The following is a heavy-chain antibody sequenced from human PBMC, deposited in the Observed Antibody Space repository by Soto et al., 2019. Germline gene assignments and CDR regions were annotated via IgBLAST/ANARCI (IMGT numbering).Heavy chain of an antibody. CDR1: GFTFSSYG. CDR2: ISYDGSNK. Sequence: GGSLRLSCAASGFTFSSYGIHWVRQAPGKGLEWVAFISYDGSNKYYADSVKGRFTISRDNSKNTLYLQTNSLRAEDTAVYYCAKNYDTSGYYQFDYWGQGTLVTVSS. V-gene: IGHV3-30*18. D-gene: IGHD3-22*01. J-gene: IGHJ4*02. CDR3: AKNYDTSGYYQFDY.